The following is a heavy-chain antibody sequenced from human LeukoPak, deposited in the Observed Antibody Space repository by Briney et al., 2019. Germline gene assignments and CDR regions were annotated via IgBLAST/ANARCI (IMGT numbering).Heavy chain of an antibody. V-gene: IGHV4-59*01. D-gene: IGHD3-3*01. Sequence: SSETLSLTCTVSGGSIRSYYWSWIRQPPGKGLEWIGYIYYSGSTNYNPSLKSRVTISVDTSKNQFSLKLSSVTAADTAVYYCARVGFWSGYYTGSFYYYYMDVWGKGTTVTVSS. CDR2: IYYSGST. CDR3: ARVGFWSGYYTGSFYYYYMDV. J-gene: IGHJ6*03. CDR1: GGSIRSYY.